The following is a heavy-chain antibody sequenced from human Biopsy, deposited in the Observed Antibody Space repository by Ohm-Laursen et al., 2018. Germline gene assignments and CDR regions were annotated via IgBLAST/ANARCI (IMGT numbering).Heavy chain of an antibody. CDR1: GESFNGYY. J-gene: IGHJ6*02. V-gene: IGHV4-34*01. D-gene: IGHD3-22*01. CDR2: INHSGRT. CDR3: VRGVDYYDPYHYYALDV. Sequence: SETLSLTCAVYGESFNGYYWSWIRQTPGKGPEWIGEINHSGRTNYNPSLKSRVTISVDTSKNQFSLEVRSVTAADTAVYYCVRGVDYYDPYHYYALDVWGQGTTVTVSS.